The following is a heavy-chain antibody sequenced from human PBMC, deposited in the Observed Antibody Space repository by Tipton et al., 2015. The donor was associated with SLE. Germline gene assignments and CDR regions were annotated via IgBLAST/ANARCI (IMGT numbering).Heavy chain of an antibody. CDR2: IYDRGTT. Sequence: TLSLTCTVSGASISSHQWSWIRQSPREGLEWIGYIYDRGTTNYNPSVMNRVVVSMDTSKNQFSLRLTSVTAADTAVYYCAKGDTTSRSLDSWGQGTLVTVSS. CDR1: GASISSHQ. J-gene: IGHJ4*02. V-gene: IGHV4-59*11. D-gene: IGHD3-16*01. CDR3: AKGDTTSRSLDS.